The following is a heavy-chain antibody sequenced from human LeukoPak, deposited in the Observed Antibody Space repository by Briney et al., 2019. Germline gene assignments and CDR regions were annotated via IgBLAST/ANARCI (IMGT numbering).Heavy chain of an antibody. Sequence: PGGSLRLSCAASGFTFSSYWMHWVRQAPGKGLVWVSRINSDGSSTSYADSVKGRFTISRDNAKNTLYLQMNSLRAEDTAVYYCATDRGYSCGCFDPWGQGTLVTVSS. V-gene: IGHV3-74*01. CDR2: INSDGSST. D-gene: IGHD5-18*01. J-gene: IGHJ5*02. CDR3: ATDRGYSCGCFDP. CDR1: GFTFSSYW.